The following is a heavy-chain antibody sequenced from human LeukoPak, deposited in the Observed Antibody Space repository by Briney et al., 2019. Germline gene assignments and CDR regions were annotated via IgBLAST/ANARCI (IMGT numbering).Heavy chain of an antibody. CDR3: TAAGGEWELLFDDY. J-gene: IGHJ4*02. CDR1: GYTFTSYY. CDR2: INPSGGST. V-gene: IGHV1-46*01. D-gene: IGHD1-26*01. Sequence: ASVTVSCKASGYTFTSYYMHWVRQAPGQGLEWMGIINPSGGSTSYAQKFQGRVTMTRDMSTSTVYMELSSLRSEDTAVYYCTAAGGEWELLFDDYWGQGTLSPSPQ.